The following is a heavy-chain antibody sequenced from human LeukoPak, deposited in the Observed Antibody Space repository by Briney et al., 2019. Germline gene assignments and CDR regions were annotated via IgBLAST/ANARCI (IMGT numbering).Heavy chain of an antibody. D-gene: IGHD4-17*01. Sequence: GGSLRLSCAASGFTFSSYGMHWVRQAPVKGLEWVSSIGGSSSSIYYADSVKGRFTISRDNAKNSLYLQMNSLRAEDTAVYYCAREGGYGVGEAFDIWGQGTMVTVSS. CDR3: AREGGYGVGEAFDI. CDR1: GFTFSSYG. V-gene: IGHV3-21*01. CDR2: IGGSSSSI. J-gene: IGHJ3*02.